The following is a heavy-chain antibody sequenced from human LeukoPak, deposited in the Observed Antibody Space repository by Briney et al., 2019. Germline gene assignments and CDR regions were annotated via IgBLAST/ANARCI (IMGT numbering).Heavy chain of an antibody. Sequence: GASVKVSCKASGYTFTRYAMNWVRQAPGQGLEWMGWINTNTGNPTYAQGFTGRFVFSLDTSVSTAYLQISSLKAEDTAVYYCARGQDSGYDLGGIDYWGQGTLVTVSS. CDR1: GYTFTRYA. J-gene: IGHJ4*02. CDR3: ARGQDSGYDLGGIDY. D-gene: IGHD5-12*01. V-gene: IGHV7-4-1*02. CDR2: INTNTGNP.